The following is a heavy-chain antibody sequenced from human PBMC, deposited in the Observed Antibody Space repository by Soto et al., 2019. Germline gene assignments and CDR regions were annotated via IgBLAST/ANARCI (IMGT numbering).Heavy chain of an antibody. V-gene: IGHV3-66*01. CDR1: GFTVSNNY. CDR2: IYSGGNT. CDR3: ARYGSGSNYRDPFDY. Sequence: PGGSLRLSCAASGFTVSNNYMSWVRQSPGKGLECVSLIYSGGNTKYADSVKGRFTISRDSSTNTLFLQMNSLRAEDTAVYYCARYGSGSNYRDPFDYWGQGTLVTVSS. D-gene: IGHD3-10*01. J-gene: IGHJ4*02.